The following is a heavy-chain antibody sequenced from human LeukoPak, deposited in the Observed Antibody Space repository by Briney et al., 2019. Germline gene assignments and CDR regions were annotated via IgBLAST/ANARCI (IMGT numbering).Heavy chain of an antibody. J-gene: IGHJ4*02. D-gene: IGHD3-10*01. CDR2: IYYDGSMT. CDR3: ARESPMVRGDY. V-gene: IGHV3-33*01. CDR1: GFTFSSYG. Sequence: PGGSLRLSCAASGFTFSSYGMDWVRQAPGKGLEWVAVIYYDGSMTFYADSVKGRFTISRDNSKNTLYLQMNSLRVEDTAVYYCARESPMVRGDYWGQGTLVTVSS.